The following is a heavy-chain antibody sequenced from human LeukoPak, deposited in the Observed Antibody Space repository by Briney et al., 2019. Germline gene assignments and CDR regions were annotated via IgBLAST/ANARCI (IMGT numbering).Heavy chain of an antibody. J-gene: IGHJ5*02. D-gene: IGHD3-16*01. CDR3: ARVGQTIILTSAGVDNWFDP. CDR2: MFDNGST. CDR1: GGSISDYY. V-gene: IGHV4-59*01. Sequence: SETLSLICAVSGGSISDYYWSWIRQPPGKGLEWIGYMFDNGSTNYNPSLKSRVTISVDTSKNQFSLKLSSVTAADTAIYYCARVGQTIILTSAGVDNWFDPWGRGTLVTVSS.